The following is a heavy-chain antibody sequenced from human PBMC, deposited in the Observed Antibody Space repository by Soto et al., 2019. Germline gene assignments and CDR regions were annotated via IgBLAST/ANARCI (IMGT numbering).Heavy chain of an antibody. V-gene: IGHV5-10-1*01. J-gene: IGHJ5*02. CDR1: GYNFTSYW. CDR2: VDPRDSYS. CDR3: ARHAPSSCIDGLCHKSGLFAP. D-gene: IGHD5-12*01. Sequence: GESLKVSCKTSGYNFTSYWVNWVRQRPGKGLEWMGRVDPRDSYSSYGPSFQGHVTISVDTSITTAYLQWSSLEASDTAMDNRARHAPSSCIDGLCHKSGLFAPCGQGTLVTVSS.